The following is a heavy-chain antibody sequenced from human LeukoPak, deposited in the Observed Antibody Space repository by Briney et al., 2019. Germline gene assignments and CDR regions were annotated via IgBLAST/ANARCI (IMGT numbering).Heavy chain of an antibody. D-gene: IGHD2-2*01. CDR3: ARVASSILGYASFDF. V-gene: IGHV4-38-2*01. CDR1: GDSIRNANY. Sequence: PSETLSLTCGVSGDSIRNANYWGWIRQPPGQGLEWIAGMHHGGSTFYNLSLQSRVTISMYTSKNQFSLNLNYVTAADTAVYYCARVASSILGYASFDFWGQGTLVTVSS. J-gene: IGHJ4*02. CDR2: MHHGGST.